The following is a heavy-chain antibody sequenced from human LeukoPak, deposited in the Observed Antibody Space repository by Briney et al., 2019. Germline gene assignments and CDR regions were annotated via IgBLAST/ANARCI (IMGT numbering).Heavy chain of an antibody. CDR2: IYHSGST. V-gene: IGHV4-38-2*02. J-gene: IGHJ4*02. Sequence: PSETLSLTCGVSGNSISSGNFWGWIRQPPGKGLEWIGKIYHSGSTYYNPSLKSRVTILVDTSKNQFSLKLSSVTAADTAAYYCARDGGTTVDYWGQGTLVTVSS. CDR1: GNSISSGNF. D-gene: IGHD4-17*01. CDR3: ARDGGTTVDY.